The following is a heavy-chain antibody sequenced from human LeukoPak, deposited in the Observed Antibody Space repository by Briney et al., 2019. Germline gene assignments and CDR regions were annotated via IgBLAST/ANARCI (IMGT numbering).Heavy chain of an antibody. CDR1: GGSFSGYY. J-gene: IGHJ6*03. V-gene: IGHV4-34*01. CDR2: INHSGST. D-gene: IGHD5-24*01. CDR3: ARGARDGYNFGSYYYYYYMDV. Sequence: SETLSLTCAVYGGSFSGYYWSWIRQPPGKGLEWIGEINHSGSTNYNPSLKSRVTISVDTSKNQFSLKLSSVTAADTAVYYCARGARDGYNFGSYYYYYYMDVWGKGTTVTVSS.